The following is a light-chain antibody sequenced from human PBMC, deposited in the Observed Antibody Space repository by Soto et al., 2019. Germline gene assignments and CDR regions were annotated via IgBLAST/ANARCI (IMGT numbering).Light chain of an antibody. J-gene: IGKJ1*01. CDR1: QSVSSS. CDR2: DAS. V-gene: IGKV3-11*01. CDR3: QQRSNWPWT. Sequence: EIVLTPSPATLSLSPGESATLSCRASQSVSSSLAWYQQKPGQAPRLLIYDASNRATGIPARFSGSGSGTDFTLTISSLEPEDFAVYYCQQRSNWPWTFGQGTKVEIK.